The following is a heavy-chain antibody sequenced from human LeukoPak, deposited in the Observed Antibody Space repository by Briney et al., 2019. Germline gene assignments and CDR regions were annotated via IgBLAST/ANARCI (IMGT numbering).Heavy chain of an antibody. Sequence: AGGSLRLSCTASTFSFSDYGMHWVRQAPGMGLEWVAVLSYDGSDTYYVDSVKGRFTISRDNSKNTLYLQMDNLRSDDTGVYYCAKDRGERSGRLYYFYGMDVWGRGTTVTVSS. J-gene: IGHJ6*02. CDR1: TFSFSDYG. CDR2: LSYDGSDT. D-gene: IGHD6-19*01. CDR3: AKDRGERSGRLYYFYGMDV. V-gene: IGHV3-30*18.